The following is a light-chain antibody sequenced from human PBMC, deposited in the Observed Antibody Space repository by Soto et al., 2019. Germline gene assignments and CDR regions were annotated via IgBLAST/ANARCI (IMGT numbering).Light chain of an antibody. CDR3: QQYCSSGT. V-gene: IGKV3-20*01. J-gene: IGKJ1*01. Sequence: VVSISAGAVSLSQGERATLSRRASQSVSNNYLAWYQQKPGQAPRLLIYGASNRATGIPDRFSGSGSGTDFTLTIIRLEPDDFVVYYCQQYCSSGTFGQGSKVDIK. CDR2: GAS. CDR1: QSVSNNY.